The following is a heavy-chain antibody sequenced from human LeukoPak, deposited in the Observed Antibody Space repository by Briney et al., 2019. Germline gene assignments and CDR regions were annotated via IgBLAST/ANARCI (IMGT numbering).Heavy chain of an antibody. Sequence: GGSLRLSCAASGFTFSNYWMSWVRQAPGKGLEWVSVIYSGGSTYYADSVKGRFTISRDNSKNTLYLQMNSLRAEDTAVYYCARGFNYFDYWGQGTLVTVSS. V-gene: IGHV3-53*01. J-gene: IGHJ4*02. CDR3: ARGFNYFDY. CDR1: GFTFSNYW. CDR2: IYSGGST. D-gene: IGHD3-10*01.